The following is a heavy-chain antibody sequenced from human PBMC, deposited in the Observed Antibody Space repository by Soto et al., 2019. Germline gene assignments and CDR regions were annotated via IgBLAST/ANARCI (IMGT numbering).Heavy chain of an antibody. V-gene: IGHV4-34*01. J-gene: IGHJ5*02. D-gene: IGHD3-10*01. CDR3: ARARRILCFGELPCSAP. CDR1: GGSFSGYY. Sequence: SETLSLTCAVYGGSFSGYYWSWIRQPPGKGLEWIGEINHSGSTNYNPSLKSRVTISVDTSKNQFSLKLRSVTAADTAVDYCARARRILCFGELPCSAPWAQGTLVPVSS. CDR2: INHSGST.